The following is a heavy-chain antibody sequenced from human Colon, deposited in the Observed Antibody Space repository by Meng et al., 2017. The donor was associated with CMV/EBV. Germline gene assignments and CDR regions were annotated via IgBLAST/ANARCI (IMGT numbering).Heavy chain of an antibody. CDR2: INPRGDNT. V-gene: IGHV1-46*02. Sequence: SEYIFNSTYMHWVRQAPGQGLEWMGVINPRGDNTIYAQKFQGRVAMTRDTSTTTDYMELSSLRSEDTAVYYCAKDQSQYDNSWWFDPWGQGTLVTVSS. CDR1: EYIFNSTY. D-gene: IGHD6-13*01. CDR3: AKDQSQYDNSWWFDP. J-gene: IGHJ5*02.